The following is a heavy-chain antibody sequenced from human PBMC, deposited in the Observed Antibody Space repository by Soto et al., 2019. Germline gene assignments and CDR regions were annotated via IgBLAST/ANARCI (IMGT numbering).Heavy chain of an antibody. CDR3: ATWHEREHAFDV. D-gene: IGHD1-1*01. CDR2: LDDVDGS. Sequence: DVQLVESGGGLIQPGESLRLSCAAFGLTISGKKYVAWVRQAPGEGLEWVSALDDVDGSFYAGSVAGRFTTSSDSSKTTVYLQMTDLRPYVTAVYYCATWHEREHAFDVWGQGTTVTISS. V-gene: IGHV3-53*01. CDR1: GLTISGKKY. J-gene: IGHJ3*01.